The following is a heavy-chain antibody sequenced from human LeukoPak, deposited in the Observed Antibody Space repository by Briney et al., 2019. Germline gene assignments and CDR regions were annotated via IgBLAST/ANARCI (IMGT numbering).Heavy chain of an antibody. J-gene: IGHJ4*02. CDR3: ARDPALGKFDY. CDR1: GFTFSSYE. D-gene: IGHD7-27*01. V-gene: IGHV3-48*03. CDR2: ISSGGGTI. Sequence: PGGSLRLSCAASGFTFSSYEMNWVRQAPGKGLEWVSYISSGGGTIYYADSVKGRFTISRDNAKNSLYLQMSSLRAEDTAVYYCARDPALGKFDYWGQGTLVTVSS.